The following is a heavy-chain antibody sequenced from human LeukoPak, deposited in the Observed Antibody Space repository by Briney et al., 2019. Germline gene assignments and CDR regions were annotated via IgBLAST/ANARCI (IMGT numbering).Heavy chain of an antibody. D-gene: IGHD2-15*01. V-gene: IGHV3-66*01. J-gene: IGHJ4*02. CDR2: IYSGGST. CDR3: ARDRCDSCYYFYC. Sequence: GGSLRLACAASGFTVNSNYMSWLRQAPGKGLEWVSLIYSGGSTYYADSVKGRFTISRDNSKNTLYLQMNSLRAEDTAVYYCARDRCDSCYYFYCWDQGTLVTVSS. CDR1: GFTVNSNY.